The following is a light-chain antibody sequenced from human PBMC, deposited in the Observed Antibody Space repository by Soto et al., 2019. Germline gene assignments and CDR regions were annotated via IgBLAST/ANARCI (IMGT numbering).Light chain of an antibody. CDR3: GSYTSSNTLV. J-gene: IGLJ2*01. CDR2: DVT. Sequence: QSVLTQPASVSGSPGQSIAISCTGTSCDVGGHDYVSWYQHHPGKAPKLMIYDVTYRPSGVSNRFSGSKSGNTASLTISGLQAEDEADYYCGSYTSSNTLVFGGGTKLTVL. V-gene: IGLV2-14*03. CDR1: SCDVGGHDY.